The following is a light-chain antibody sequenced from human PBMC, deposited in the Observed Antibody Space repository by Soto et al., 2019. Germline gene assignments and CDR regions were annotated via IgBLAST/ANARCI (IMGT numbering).Light chain of an antibody. Sequence: SALTQPASVSGSRGQPITISYTGTSSDVGSYNLVSWYQQHPGKAPKLMIYEVSKRPSGVSNRFSGSKSGNTASLTISGLQAEDEADYYCCSYAGSSTYVVFGGGTQLTVL. CDR2: EVS. J-gene: IGLJ2*01. V-gene: IGLV2-23*02. CDR3: CSYAGSSTYVV. CDR1: SSDVGSYNL.